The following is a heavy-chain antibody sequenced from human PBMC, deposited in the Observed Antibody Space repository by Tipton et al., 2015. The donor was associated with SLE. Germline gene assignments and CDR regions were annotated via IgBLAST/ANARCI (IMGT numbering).Heavy chain of an antibody. CDR1: GFTVITNY. CDR3: ASPISGCGYEAGAFDI. D-gene: IGHD5-18*01. CDR2: LYSGGNT. J-gene: IGHJ3*02. Sequence: SLRLSCAASGFTVITNYMTWVRQAPGKGLEWVSVLYSGGNTYYADSVKGRFTISRDNSRNTLFLQMNSVRVEDTAVYYCASPISGCGYEAGAFDIWGQGTTVTVSS. V-gene: IGHV3-66*02.